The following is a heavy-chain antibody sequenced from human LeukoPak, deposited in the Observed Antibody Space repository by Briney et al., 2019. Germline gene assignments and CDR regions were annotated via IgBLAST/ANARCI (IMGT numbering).Heavy chain of an antibody. V-gene: IGHV3-33*01. D-gene: IGHD3-10*01. CDR3: AGDIGGPDGDGLDV. CDR2: VWGDGNTK. Sequence: RPGGSLRLSCAASGFTFSQSGMHWVRQAPGKGLEWVAIVWGDGNTKYYGDSAKGRFTISRDNSKNTLYLQMSSLRVEDTAVYYCAGDIGGPDGDGLDVWGQGTTVTVSS. CDR1: GFTFSQSG. J-gene: IGHJ6*02.